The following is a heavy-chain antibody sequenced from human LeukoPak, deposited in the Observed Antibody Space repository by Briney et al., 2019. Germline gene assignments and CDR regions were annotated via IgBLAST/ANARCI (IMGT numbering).Heavy chain of an antibody. V-gene: IGHV4-39*07. Sequence: SETLSLTCTVSGSSISNYYWGWIRQAPGKGLEWIGSIYYSGSTYYSPSLKSRVTISVDTSKNQFSLKLSSVTAADTAVYYCARDRGSSLFYDAFDIWGQGTMVTVSS. J-gene: IGHJ3*02. CDR1: GSSISNYY. CDR2: IYYSGST. D-gene: IGHD6-6*01. CDR3: ARDRGSSLFYDAFDI.